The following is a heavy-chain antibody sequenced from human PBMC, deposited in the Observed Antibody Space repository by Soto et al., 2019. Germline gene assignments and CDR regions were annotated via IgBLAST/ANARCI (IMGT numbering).Heavy chain of an antibody. CDR1: GFTFSSYA. Sequence: GGSLRLSCAASGFTFSSYAMHWVRQAPGKGLEYVSAISSNGGSTYYANSVKGRFTISRDNSKNTLYLQMGSLRAEDMAVYYCARGVGDDILTGYPLYYYYYMDVWGKGTTVTVSS. D-gene: IGHD3-9*01. J-gene: IGHJ6*03. V-gene: IGHV3-64*01. CDR2: ISSNGGST. CDR3: ARGVGDDILTGYPLYYYYYMDV.